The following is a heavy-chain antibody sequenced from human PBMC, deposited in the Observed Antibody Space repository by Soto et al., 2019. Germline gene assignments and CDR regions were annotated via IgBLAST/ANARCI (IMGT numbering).Heavy chain of an antibody. V-gene: IGHV3-33*01. D-gene: IGHD4-4*01. Sequence: GGSLRLSCAASGFTFSSYGMHWVRQAPGKGLEWVAVIWYDGSNKYYADSVKGRFTISRDNSKNTLYLQMNSLRAEDTAVYYCARDKAYSNYQNYYYYYGMDVWGQGTTVTVSS. CDR2: IWYDGSNK. J-gene: IGHJ6*02. CDR1: GFTFSSYG. CDR3: ARDKAYSNYQNYYYYYGMDV.